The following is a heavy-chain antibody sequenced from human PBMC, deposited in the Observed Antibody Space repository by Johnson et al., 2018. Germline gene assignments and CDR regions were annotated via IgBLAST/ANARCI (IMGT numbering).Heavy chain of an antibody. D-gene: IGHD1-26*01. CDR1: GFTFSSYA. CDR3: AKDQVSDGWGLLGMVSAFDI. J-gene: IGHJ3*02. Sequence: VQLQESGGGLVQPGGSLRLSCAASGFTFSSYAMSWVRQAPGKGLEWVSAISGSGGSTYYADSVKGRFTISRDNSKNTLYLQMNSLRAEDTAVYYCAKDQVSDGWGLLGMVSAFDIWGQGTMVTVAS. V-gene: IGHV3-23*01. CDR2: ISGSGGST.